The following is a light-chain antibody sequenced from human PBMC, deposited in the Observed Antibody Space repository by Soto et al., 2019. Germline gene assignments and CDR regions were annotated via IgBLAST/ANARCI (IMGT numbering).Light chain of an antibody. CDR3: QQYNNWPPWT. Sequence: TLSVSPGERVTLSCRASQSVSVDLAWYQQRPGQAPRLLIYGASTRATGIPVRFSGSGSGTEFSLTISSLQSEDFAFYYCQQYNNWPPWTFGEGTKVDIK. CDR2: GAS. CDR1: QSVSVD. J-gene: IGKJ1*01. V-gene: IGKV3-15*01.